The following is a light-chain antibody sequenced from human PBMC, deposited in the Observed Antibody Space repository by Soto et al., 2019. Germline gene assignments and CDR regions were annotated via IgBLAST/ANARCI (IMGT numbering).Light chain of an antibody. CDR3: QQYNNWPPFT. V-gene: IGKV3-15*01. CDR1: QSVSSN. CDR2: GAS. J-gene: IGKJ3*01. Sequence: EIEMTQSPATLSVSPGDRATLSCRASQSVSSNLAWYQQKPGQAPRLLIYGASTRDTGIPARFSGSGSGTEFTITIISLQYEDFAVYYCQQYNNWPPFTFGPGTKVDIK.